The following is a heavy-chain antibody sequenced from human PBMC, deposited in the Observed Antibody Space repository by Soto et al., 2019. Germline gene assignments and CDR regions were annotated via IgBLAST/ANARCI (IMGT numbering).Heavy chain of an antibody. CDR2: IKSKTDGGTT. Sequence: GGSLRLSCAASGFTFSNAWMNWVRQAPGKGLEWVGRIKSKTDGGTTDYAAPVKGRFTISRDDSKNTLYLQMNSLKTEDTAVYYCTTEAYYYDSSGYYYAPPNSAEYFQHWGQGTLVTVSS. CDR3: TTEAYYYDSSGYYYAPPNSAEYFQH. J-gene: IGHJ1*01. CDR1: GFTFSNAW. V-gene: IGHV3-15*07. D-gene: IGHD3-22*01.